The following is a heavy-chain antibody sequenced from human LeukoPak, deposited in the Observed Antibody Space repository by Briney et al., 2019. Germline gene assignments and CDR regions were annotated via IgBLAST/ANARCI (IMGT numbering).Heavy chain of an antibody. Sequence: PSETLSLTCTVSGGSISSSSYYWGWIRQPPGKGLEWIGSIYYSGSTYYNPSLKSRVTISVDTSKNQLSLKLSSVTAADTAVYYCATRTGRYFDWLSLNWFDPWGQGTLVTVSS. V-gene: IGHV4-39*01. CDR2: IYYSGST. CDR3: ATRTGRYFDWLSLNWFDP. CDR1: GGSISSSSYY. D-gene: IGHD3-9*01. J-gene: IGHJ5*02.